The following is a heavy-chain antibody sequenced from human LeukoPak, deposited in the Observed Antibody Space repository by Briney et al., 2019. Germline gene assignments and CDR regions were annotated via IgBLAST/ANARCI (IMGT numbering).Heavy chain of an antibody. D-gene: IGHD3-10*01. J-gene: IGHJ4*02. CDR3: AREWRGSGDY. CDR1: GFTFSSFS. Sequence: GGSLRLSCSASGFTFSSFSMFWVRQAPGKGLEWLSYISSTSRNIYYADSVKGRFTVSRDNAKNSLFLQMNSLRAEDTAIYYCAREWRGSGDYWGQGSLVTVSS. V-gene: IGHV3-48*04. CDR2: ISSTSRNI.